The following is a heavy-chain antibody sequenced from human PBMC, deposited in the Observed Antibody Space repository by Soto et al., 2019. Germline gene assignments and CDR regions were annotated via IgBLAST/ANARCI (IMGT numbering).Heavy chain of an antibody. J-gene: IGHJ4*02. D-gene: IGHD3-22*01. Sequence: QVQLVQSGAEVKKPGASVKVSCKASGYTFSNYDIHWVRQAPGQTLEWMGRINTANGNTKYAQNFQGRVSITRDTSVSTAYMELSSLRSEDTAVYYCARLFYYDGSGYQGDYWGQGTLVTVSS. CDR3: ARLFYYDGSGYQGDY. CDR2: INTANGNT. V-gene: IGHV1-3*04. CDR1: GYTFSNYD.